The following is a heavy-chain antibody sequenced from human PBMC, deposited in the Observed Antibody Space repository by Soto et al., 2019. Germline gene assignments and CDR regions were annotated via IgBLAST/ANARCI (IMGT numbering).Heavy chain of an antibody. V-gene: IGHV1-3*01. CDR3: ARDLACSGGSCYSFYYYYYMDV. D-gene: IGHD2-15*01. Sequence: GASVKVSCKASGYTFTSYAMHWVRQAPGQRLEWMGWINAGNGNTNYSQKFQGRVTITRDTSASTAYMELSSLRSEDTAVYYCARDLACSGGSCYSFYYYYYMDVWGKGTTVTVSS. J-gene: IGHJ6*03. CDR2: INAGNGNT. CDR1: GYTFTSYA.